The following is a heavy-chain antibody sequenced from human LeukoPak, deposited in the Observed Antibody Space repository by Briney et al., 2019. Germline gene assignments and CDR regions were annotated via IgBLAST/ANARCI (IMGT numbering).Heavy chain of an antibody. V-gene: IGHV4-59*01. CDR3: ARGIHYGDYVIPPMDV. J-gene: IGHJ6*02. D-gene: IGHD4-17*01. CDR1: GGSISSYY. CDR2: IYYSGST. Sequence: SETLSLTCTVSGGSISSYYWSWIRQPPGKGLEWIGYIYYSGSTYYNPSLKSRVTISVDTSKNQFSLKLSSVTAADTAVYYCARGIHYGDYVIPPMDVWGQGTTVTVSS.